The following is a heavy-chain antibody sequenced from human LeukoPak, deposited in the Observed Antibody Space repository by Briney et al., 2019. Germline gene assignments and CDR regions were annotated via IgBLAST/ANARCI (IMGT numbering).Heavy chain of an antibody. V-gene: IGHV4-30-4*07. Sequence: TLSLTCAVSGGSISSGGYSWSWIRQPPGKGLEWIGYIYYSGSTYYNPSLKSRVTISVDTSKNQFSLKLSSVTAADTAVYYCARGEEMATPFDYWGQGTLVTVSS. CDR2: IYYSGST. D-gene: IGHD5-24*01. CDR1: GGSISSGGYS. CDR3: ARGEEMATPFDY. J-gene: IGHJ4*02.